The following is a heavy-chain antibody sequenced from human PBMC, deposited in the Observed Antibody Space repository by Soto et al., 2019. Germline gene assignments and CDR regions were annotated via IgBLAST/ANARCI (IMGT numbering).Heavy chain of an antibody. D-gene: IGHD6-19*01. V-gene: IGHV3-66*01. CDR1: GFTVSSNY. Sequence: GGSLRLSSAASGFTVSSNYMSWVRQAPGKGLEWVSVIYSGGSTYYADSVKGRFTISRDNSKNTLYLQMNSLRAEDTAVYYCAVLQWLVLSAFDYWGQGTLVTVSS. J-gene: IGHJ4*02. CDR3: AVLQWLVLSAFDY. CDR2: IYSGGST.